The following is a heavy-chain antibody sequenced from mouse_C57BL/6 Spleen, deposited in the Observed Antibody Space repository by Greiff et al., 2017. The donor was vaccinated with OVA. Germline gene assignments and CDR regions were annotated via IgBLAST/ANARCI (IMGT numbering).Heavy chain of an antibody. CDR1: GYSITSGYY. Sequence: EVKLQESGPGLVKPSQSLSLTCSVTGYSITSGYYWNWIRQFPGNKLEWMGYISYDGSNNYNPSLKNRISITRDTSKNQFFLKLNSVTTEDTATYYCARGYDYDGYYFDYWGQGTTLTVSS. CDR2: ISYDGSN. CDR3: ARGYDYDGYYFDY. D-gene: IGHD2-4*01. J-gene: IGHJ2*01. V-gene: IGHV3-6*01.